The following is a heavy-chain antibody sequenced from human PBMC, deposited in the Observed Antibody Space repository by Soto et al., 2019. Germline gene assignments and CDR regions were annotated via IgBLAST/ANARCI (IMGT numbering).Heavy chain of an antibody. CDR2: INHSGST. CDR3: ARGGALLRFLERFSLGWSDP. CDR1: GGSFSGYY. J-gene: IGHJ5*02. Sequence: PSETLSLTCAVYGGSFSGYYWSWIRQPPGKGLEWIGEINHSGSTNYNPSLKSRVTISVDTSKNQFSLKLSSVTAADTAVYYCARGGALLRFLERFSLGWSDPWGQGTLVTVSS. V-gene: IGHV4-34*01. D-gene: IGHD3-3*01.